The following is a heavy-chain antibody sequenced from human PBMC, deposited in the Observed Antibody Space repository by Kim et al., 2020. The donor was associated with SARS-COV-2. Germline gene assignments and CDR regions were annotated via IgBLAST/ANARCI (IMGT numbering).Heavy chain of an antibody. J-gene: IGHJ6*02. Sequence: GGSLRLSCAASGFTFSSYWMSWVRQAPGKGLEWVANIKQDGSEKYYVDSVKGRFTISRDNAKNSLYLQMNSLRAEDTAVYYCARERYCSGGSCYPPAYGMDVWGQGTTVTVSS. CDR3: ARERYCSGGSCYPPAYGMDV. D-gene: IGHD2-15*01. CDR1: GFTFSSYW. V-gene: IGHV3-7*01. CDR2: IKQDGSEK.